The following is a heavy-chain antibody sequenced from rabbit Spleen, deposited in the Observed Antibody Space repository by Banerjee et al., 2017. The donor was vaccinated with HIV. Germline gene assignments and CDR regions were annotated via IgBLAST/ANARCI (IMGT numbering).Heavy chain of an antibody. Sequence: EESGGDLVQPEGSLTLTCKASGFDFSSDAMCWVRQAPGKGPEWTACIYNGDGSTYYASWVNGRFTISKTSSTTVTLQMTSLAAADTATYFCARDLGAWNSGSYAFNLWGQGTLVTVS. CDR3: ARDLGAWNSGSYAFNL. D-gene: IGHD1-1*01. J-gene: IGHJ4*01. CDR1: GFDFSSDA. CDR2: IYNGDGST. V-gene: IGHV1S47*01.